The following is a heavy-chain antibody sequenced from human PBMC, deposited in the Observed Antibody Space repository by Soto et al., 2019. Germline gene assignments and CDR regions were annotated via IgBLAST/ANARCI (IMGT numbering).Heavy chain of an antibody. J-gene: IGHJ5*02. CDR2: VSHSGNT. V-gene: IGHV4-34*01. CDR3: VRAKSESTGCHPFDT. CDR1: GGSFSSHF. Sequence: SETLSLTCTVSGGSFSSHFWSWVRQPPGKGLDWIGYVSHSGNTKYYPSLKSRVTLSVDTSKNHISLRMTSVPAADTAVYYCVRAKSESTGCHPFDTWGQGPLV. D-gene: IGHD7-27*01.